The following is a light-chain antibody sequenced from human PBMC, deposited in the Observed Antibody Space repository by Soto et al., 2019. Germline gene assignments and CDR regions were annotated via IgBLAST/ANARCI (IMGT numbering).Light chain of an antibody. J-gene: IGLJ2*01. CDR1: SSDVGGYNY. CDR2: DVS. CDR3: SSYTSSSTLV. Sequence: QSALTQPASVSGSPGQSITISCTGTSSDVGGYNYVSWYQQHPGKAPKLMIYDVSNRPSGVSNGFSGSKSGNTASLTISGLQAEDDADYYCSSYTSSSTLVFGGGTKLTVL. V-gene: IGLV2-14*01.